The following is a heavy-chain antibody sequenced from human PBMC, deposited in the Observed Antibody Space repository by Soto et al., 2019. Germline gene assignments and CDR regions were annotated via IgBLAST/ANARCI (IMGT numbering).Heavy chain of an antibody. CDR3: ARGGIVVVPAAMRSWNY. Sequence: QVQLQQWGAGLLKPSETLSLTCAVYGGSFSGYYWSWIRQPPGKGLGWIWEINHSGSTSYNPSLTCRVTISVDTSKNQFSLKLSSVTAADTAVYYCARGGIVVVPAAMRSWNYWGQGTLVTVSS. J-gene: IGHJ4*02. CDR2: INHSGST. V-gene: IGHV4-34*01. CDR1: GGSFSGYY. D-gene: IGHD2-2*01.